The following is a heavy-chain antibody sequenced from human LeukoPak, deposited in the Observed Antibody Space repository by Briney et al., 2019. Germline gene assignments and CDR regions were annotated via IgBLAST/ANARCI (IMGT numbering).Heavy chain of an antibody. CDR2: ISAYNGST. V-gene: IGHV1-18*01. CDR1: GYTFTSYG. CDR3: ARDRAPHYCSGGSCYSDWFDP. Sequence: ASVKVSCKASGYTFTSYGISWVRQAPGQGLEWMGWISAYNGSTDYAQKLQGRVTMTTDTSTSTAYMELRSLRSDDTAVYYCARDRAPHYCSGGSCYSDWFDPWGQGTLVTVSS. D-gene: IGHD2-15*01. J-gene: IGHJ5*02.